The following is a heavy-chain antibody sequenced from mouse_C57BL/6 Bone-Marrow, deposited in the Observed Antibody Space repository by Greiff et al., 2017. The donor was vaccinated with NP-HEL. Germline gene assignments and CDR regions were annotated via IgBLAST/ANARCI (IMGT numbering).Heavy chain of an antibody. CDR3: ARLRQLRQAWFAY. V-gene: IGHV1-64*01. J-gene: IGHJ3*01. Sequence: VQLQQSGAELVKPGASVKLSCKASGYTFTSYWMHWVKQRPGQGLEWIGMIHPNSGSTNYNEKFKSKATLTVDKSSSTAYMQLSSLTSEDSAVYYCARLRQLRQAWFAYWGQGTLVTVSA. CDR1: GYTFTSYW. CDR2: IHPNSGST. D-gene: IGHD3-2*02.